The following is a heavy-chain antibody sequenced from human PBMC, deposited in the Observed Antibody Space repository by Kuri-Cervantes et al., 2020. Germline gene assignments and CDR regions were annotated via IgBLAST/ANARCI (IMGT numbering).Heavy chain of an antibody. CDR1: GYTFTGYY. J-gene: IGHJ5*02. V-gene: IGHV1-2*02. Sequence: ASVKVSCKASGYTFTGYYMRWVRQAPGQGLEWMGWINPNSGGTNYAQKFQGRVTMTRDTSISTAYMELSRLRSDDTAVYYCARGSSTYCSSTSCYVWFDPWGQGTLVTVSS. D-gene: IGHD2-2*01. CDR2: INPNSGGT. CDR3: ARGSSTYCSSTSCYVWFDP.